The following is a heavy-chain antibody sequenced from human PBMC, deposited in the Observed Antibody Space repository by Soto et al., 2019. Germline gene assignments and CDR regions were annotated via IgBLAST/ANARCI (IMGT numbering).Heavy chain of an antibody. CDR1: GFSLSNAGLG. CDR2: IFSSGAT. J-gene: IGHJ4*02. Sequence: QVTLKESGPVLVKATETLTLTCTVSGFSLSNAGLGVSWIRQPPGQALQWLAHIFSSGATYYSASLKSRLTISRDPSKRQVVLIMTNMDPVDTATYYCARAEDLYSVAYWGQGILVTVSS. D-gene: IGHD3-16*01. V-gene: IGHV2-26*01. CDR3: ARAEDLYSVAY.